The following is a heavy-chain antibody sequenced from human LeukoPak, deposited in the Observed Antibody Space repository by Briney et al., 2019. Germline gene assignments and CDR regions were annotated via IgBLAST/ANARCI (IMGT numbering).Heavy chain of an antibody. D-gene: IGHD5-18*01. CDR3: ARDRSPAPGRSYGSGHFDY. CDR1: GYTFTGYY. Sequence: PGASVKVSCKASGYTFTGYYMHWVRQAPGQGLEWMGWINPNSGGTNYAQKFQGRVTMTRDTSISTAYMELSRLRSDDTAVYYCARDRSPAPGRSYGSGHFDYWGQGTLVTVSS. J-gene: IGHJ4*02. V-gene: IGHV1-2*02. CDR2: INPNSGGT.